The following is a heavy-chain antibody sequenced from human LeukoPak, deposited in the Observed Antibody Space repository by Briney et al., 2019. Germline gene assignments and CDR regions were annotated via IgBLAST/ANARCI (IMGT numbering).Heavy chain of an antibody. D-gene: IGHD2-21*02. CDR2: LNSDGSIT. V-gene: IGHV3-74*01. J-gene: IGHJ4*02. CDR1: GFTFSLYW. Sequence: GGSLRLSCAASGFTFSLYWMHWVRQTPGKGLVWVSRLNSDGSITTYADSVKGQFTISRDNAKNTLYLQMNSLRAEDTALYYCVREYCGGDCYTDFWGQGTLVTVSS. CDR3: VREYCGGDCYTDF.